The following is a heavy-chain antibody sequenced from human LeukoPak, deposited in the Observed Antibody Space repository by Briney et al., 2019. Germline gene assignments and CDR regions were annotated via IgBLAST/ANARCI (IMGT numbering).Heavy chain of an antibody. Sequence: PGGSLRLSCAASGFTVSNNYMNWVRQAPGKGLEWVSAISGSGGSTYYADSVKGRFTISRDNSKNTLYLQMNSLRAEDTAVYYCAKDQGRFDPWGQGTLVTVSS. J-gene: IGHJ5*02. CDR2: ISGSGGST. CDR3: AKDQGRFDP. V-gene: IGHV3-23*01. CDR1: GFTVSNNY.